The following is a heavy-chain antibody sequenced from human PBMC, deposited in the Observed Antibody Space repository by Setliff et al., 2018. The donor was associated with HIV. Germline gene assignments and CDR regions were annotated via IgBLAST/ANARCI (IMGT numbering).Heavy chain of an antibody. Sequence: PSETLSLTCTVSGGSISGHFWSWIRQPAGKGLEWIGRISTSGSPNYNPSLKSRVTLSVDTSKHQFSLRLSSVTAADTALYYCARDNLYNSGSYHPNYGMDVWGLGTTVTVSS. CDR1: GGSISGHF. J-gene: IGHJ6*02. V-gene: IGHV4-4*07. D-gene: IGHD3-10*01. CDR3: ARDNLYNSGSYHPNYGMDV. CDR2: ISTSGSP.